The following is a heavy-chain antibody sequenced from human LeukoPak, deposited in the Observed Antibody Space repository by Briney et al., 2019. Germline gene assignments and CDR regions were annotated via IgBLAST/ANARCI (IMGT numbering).Heavy chain of an antibody. CDR1: GGSISSYY. V-gene: IGHV4-4*09. CDR3: ASGTMVTLDY. J-gene: IGHJ4*02. CDR2: IYTSGST. Sequence: SETLSLTCTVSGGSISSYYWSWIRQPPGKGLEWIGYIYTSGSTNYNPSLKSRVTISVDTSKNQFSLKLSSVTAADTAVYYCASGTMVTLDYWGQGTLVTVSS. D-gene: IGHD4-23*01.